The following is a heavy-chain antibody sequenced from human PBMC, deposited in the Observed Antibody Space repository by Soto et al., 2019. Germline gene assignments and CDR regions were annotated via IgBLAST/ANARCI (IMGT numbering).Heavy chain of an antibody. J-gene: IGHJ1*01. CDR3: ALHKYDYHRSDYYSGSEYFQH. CDR2: IYLDGDQ. CDR1: GFSLSTSGVG. Sequence: QITLKESGPTLVQPTPTLKLTCTFSGFSLSTSGVGLGWIRQPPGQALAWVALIYLDGDQRYSPSLKSRLTITKDTSKNQGVLTMTNRDPVDTATYYCALHKYDYHRSDYYSGSEYFQHWGQGTLVNGSS. D-gene: IGHD3-22*01. V-gene: IGHV2-5*02.